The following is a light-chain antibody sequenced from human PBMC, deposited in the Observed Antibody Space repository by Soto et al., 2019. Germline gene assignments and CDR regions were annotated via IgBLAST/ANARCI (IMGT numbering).Light chain of an antibody. CDR2: RNN. V-gene: IGLV1-47*01. CDR1: SSNIGSNY. J-gene: IGLJ2*01. Sequence: QSVLTQPPSASGTPGQRVTISCSGSSSNIGSNYVYWYQQLPGTAPTLLIYRNNQRPSGVPDRFSGSKSGTSASLAISGLRSEDEADYYCAAWDDSLSGPDVVFGGGTKVTVL. CDR3: AAWDDSLSGPDVV.